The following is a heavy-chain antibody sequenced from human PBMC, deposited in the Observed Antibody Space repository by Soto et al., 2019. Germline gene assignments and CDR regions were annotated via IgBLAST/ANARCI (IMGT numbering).Heavy chain of an antibody. D-gene: IGHD5-12*01. CDR3: AEGGFYDGFDY. CDR1: GFTFSNFA. Sequence: EVQLLESGGGLVRPGGTLRLSCAASGFTFSNFAMSWVRQAQGKGLEWVSSITSSSARTYYAASVKGRFTISRDNSKNTLCLQMNSLRAEDTAVYYCAEGGFYDGFDYWGQGTLVIVSS. V-gene: IGHV3-23*01. CDR2: ITSSSART. J-gene: IGHJ4*02.